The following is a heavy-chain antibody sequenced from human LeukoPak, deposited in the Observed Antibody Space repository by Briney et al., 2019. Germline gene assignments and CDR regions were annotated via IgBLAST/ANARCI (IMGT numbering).Heavy chain of an antibody. Sequence: GASVKVSCKASGGTFSSYAISWVRQAPGQGLEWMGGIIPIFGTANYAQKFQGRVTITADKSTNTAHLELSSLRSEDTAVYYCAREGVYSPDPSSYHRHAFDVWGKGTVAIVSS. CDR2: IIPIFGTA. J-gene: IGHJ3*01. CDR3: AREGVYSPDPSSYHRHAFDV. CDR1: GGTFSSYA. V-gene: IGHV1-69*06. D-gene: IGHD1-14*01.